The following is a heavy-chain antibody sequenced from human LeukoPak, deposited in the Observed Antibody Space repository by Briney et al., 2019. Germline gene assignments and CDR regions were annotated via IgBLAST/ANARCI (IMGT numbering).Heavy chain of an antibody. J-gene: IGHJ6*03. CDR3: ASSLTAYYMDV. D-gene: IGHD7-27*01. CDR1: GGSLSSYY. V-gene: IGHV4-4*09. Sequence: PSETLSLTCTVSGGSLSSYYWSWIRQPPGTGLEWIGYIYTSGSTNYNPSLKSRVTISVDTSKNQFSLKLSSVTAADTAVYYCASSLTAYYMDVWGKGTTVTVSS. CDR2: IYTSGST.